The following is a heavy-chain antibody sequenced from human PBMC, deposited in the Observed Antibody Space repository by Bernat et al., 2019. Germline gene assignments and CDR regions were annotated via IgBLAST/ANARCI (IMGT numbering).Heavy chain of an antibody. V-gene: IGHV3-30-3*01. Sequence: QVQLVESGGDVVQPGRSLRLSCAASGFTFSSYTLHWVRQAPGKGLEWVAVISYDGSNKYYADSLKGRFTISRDNSKKTLYLQMNSLRPEDTADYYCANNDFWGQGTLVTVSS. J-gene: IGHJ4*02. CDR2: ISYDGSNK. CDR3: ANNDF. CDR1: GFTFSSYT.